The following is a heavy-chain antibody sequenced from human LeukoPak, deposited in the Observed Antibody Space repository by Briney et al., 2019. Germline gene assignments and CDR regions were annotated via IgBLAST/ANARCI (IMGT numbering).Heavy chain of an antibody. CDR3: AKDAPVIVVVPAANS. J-gene: IGHJ4*02. D-gene: IGHD2-2*01. CDR2: ISGSGGST. V-gene: IGHV3-23*01. Sequence: GGSLRLSCAASGFTFSNYGMSWVRQAPGKGLEWVSGISGSGGSTYYADSVKGRFTISRDNSKNTLYLQMNSLRAEDTAVYYCAKDAPVIVVVPAANSWGQGTLVTVSS. CDR1: GFTFSNYG.